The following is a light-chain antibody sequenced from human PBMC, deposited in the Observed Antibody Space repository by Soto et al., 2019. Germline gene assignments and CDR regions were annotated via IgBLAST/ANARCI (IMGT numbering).Light chain of an antibody. CDR3: NSYTRSRSYV. Sequence: QSALTQPPSASGSPGQSVTISCTGTSSDIGGYDYVSWYQQHPGKAPKVIIFEVSNRPSGVSNRFSGSKSGNTASLTISGLLAEDEADYYCNSYTRSRSYVFGTGPKVTVL. J-gene: IGLJ1*01. CDR2: EVS. CDR1: SSDIGGYDY. V-gene: IGLV2-14*01.